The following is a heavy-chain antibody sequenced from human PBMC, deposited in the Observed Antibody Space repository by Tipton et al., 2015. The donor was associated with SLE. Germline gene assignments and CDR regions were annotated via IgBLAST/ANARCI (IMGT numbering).Heavy chain of an antibody. CDR2: ISSSSSYI. CDR3: ARPYDFWSGYSALYFDY. V-gene: IGHV3-21*01. J-gene: IGHJ4*02. Sequence: GSLRLSCAASGFTFSSYSMNWVRQAPGKGLEWVSSISSSSSYIYYADSVKGRFTISRDNAKNSLYLQMNSLRVEDTAVYYCARPYDFWSGYSALYFDYWGQGTLVTVSS. CDR1: GFTFSSYS. D-gene: IGHD3-3*01.